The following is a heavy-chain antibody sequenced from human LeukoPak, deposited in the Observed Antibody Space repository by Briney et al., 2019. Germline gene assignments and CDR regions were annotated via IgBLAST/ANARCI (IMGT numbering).Heavy chain of an antibody. CDR2: IYYSGST. J-gene: IGHJ4*02. Sequence: PSETLSLTCTVSGVSISSYYWSWIRQPPGKGLEGIGYIYYSGSTNYNPSLKSRVTISVDTSKNQFSLKLSAVTSADTAVYYCARVSNWAYYFDYWGQGTLVTVSS. CDR3: ARVSNWAYYFDY. D-gene: IGHD3-16*01. V-gene: IGHV4-59*01. CDR1: GVSISSYY.